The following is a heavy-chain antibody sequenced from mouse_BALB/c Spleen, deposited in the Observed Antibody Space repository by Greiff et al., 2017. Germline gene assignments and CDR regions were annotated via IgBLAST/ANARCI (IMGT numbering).Heavy chain of an antibody. J-gene: IGHJ4*01. CDR3: ARGPFYYDYDRGYVMDY. CDR1: GFTFSSYT. V-gene: IGHV5-12-2*01. Sequence: EVHLVESGGGLVQPGGSLKLSCAASGFTFSSYTMSWVRQTPEKRLEWVAYISNGGGSTYYPDTVKGRFTISRDNAKNTLYLQMSSLKSEDTDMYYCARGPFYYDYDRGYVMDYWGQGTSVTVSS. CDR2: ISNGGGST. D-gene: IGHD2-4*01.